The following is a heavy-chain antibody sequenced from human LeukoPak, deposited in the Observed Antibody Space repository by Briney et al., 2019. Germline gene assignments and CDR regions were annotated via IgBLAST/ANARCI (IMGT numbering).Heavy chain of an antibody. J-gene: IGHJ4*02. V-gene: IGHV3-48*02. CDR2: ISSSSVTT. CDR3: ARGSLRSGSLIDY. CDR1: GFIFSHYS. D-gene: IGHD6-19*01. Sequence: GGSLRLPCAASGFIFSHYSMNWVRQAPGKGLEWVSYISSSSVTTYYADSVKGRFTVSRDNAKDSLNLQMNYLRDEDTAVYYCARGSLRSGSLIDYWGQGTLVTVSS.